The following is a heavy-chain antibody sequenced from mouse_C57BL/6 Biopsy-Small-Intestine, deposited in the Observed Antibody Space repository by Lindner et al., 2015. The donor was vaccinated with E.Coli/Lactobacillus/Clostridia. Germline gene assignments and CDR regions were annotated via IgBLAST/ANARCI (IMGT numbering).Heavy chain of an antibody. J-gene: IGHJ4*01. CDR3: TRTSYGMDY. CDR2: INPYSGDP. CDR1: GYIFTDYY. Sequence: VQLQESGPVLVKPGASVKMSCKASGYIFTDYYMNWVKQSHGWSLEWIGIINPYSGDPIYNQKFTGKASLTVDKASSTAYMELNSLTSEDSAVYYCTRTSYGMDYWGQGTSVTVSS. V-gene: IGHV1-19*01.